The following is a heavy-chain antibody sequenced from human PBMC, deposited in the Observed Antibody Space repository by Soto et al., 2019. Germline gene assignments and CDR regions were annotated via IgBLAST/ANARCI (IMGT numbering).Heavy chain of an antibody. CDR1: GFTFSSYG. D-gene: IGHD2-15*01. Sequence: GGSLRLSCAASGFTFSSYGMHWVRQAPGKGLEWVAVISYDGSNKYYADSVKGRFTISRDISKNTLYLQMNSLRAEDTAVYYCAKAFPKVVLFDYWGQGTLVTVSS. CDR2: ISYDGSNK. CDR3: AKAFPKVVLFDY. V-gene: IGHV3-30*18. J-gene: IGHJ4*02.